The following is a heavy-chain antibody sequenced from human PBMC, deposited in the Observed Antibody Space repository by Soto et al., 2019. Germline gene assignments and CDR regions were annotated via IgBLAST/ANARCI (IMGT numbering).Heavy chain of an antibody. V-gene: IGHV1-69*13. CDR2: IIPIFGTA. J-gene: IGHJ6*02. CDR1: GGTFSSYA. D-gene: IGHD2-8*01. CDR3: AKNGQPPYYYYGLEV. Sequence: ASVKVSCKASGGTFSSYAISWVRQAPGQGLESMGGIIPIFGTANYAQKFQGRVTITADESTSTAYMELSSLRSEDTAVYYCAKNGQPPYYYYGLEVWGQGTKVTVS.